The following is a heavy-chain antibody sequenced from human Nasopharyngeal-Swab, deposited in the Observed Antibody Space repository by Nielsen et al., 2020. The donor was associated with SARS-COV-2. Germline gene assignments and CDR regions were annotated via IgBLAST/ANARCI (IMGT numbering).Heavy chain of an antibody. V-gene: IGHV3-53*01. D-gene: IGHD3-10*01. CDR2: IYSGGST. Sequence: WIRQPPGKGLEWVSVIYSGGSTYYADSVKGRFTISRDNSKNTLYLQMNSLRAEDTAVYYCARDPGRGFDYWGQGTLVTVSS. J-gene: IGHJ4*02. CDR3: ARDPGRGFDY.